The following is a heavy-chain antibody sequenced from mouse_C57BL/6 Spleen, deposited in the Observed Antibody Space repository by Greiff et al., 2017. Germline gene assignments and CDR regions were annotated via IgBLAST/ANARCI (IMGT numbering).Heavy chain of an antibody. CDR2: IRLKSDNYAT. V-gene: IGHV6-3*01. Sequence: EVKLVESGGGLVQPGGSMKLSCVASGFTFSNYWMNWVRQSPEKGLEWVAQIRLKSDNYATHYAESVKGRCTISRDDSKSSVYLQMNNLRAEDTGIYYCTGVDYVPFAYWGQGTLVTVSA. CDR1: GFTFSNYW. D-gene: IGHD2-4*01. CDR3: TGVDYVPFAY. J-gene: IGHJ3*01.